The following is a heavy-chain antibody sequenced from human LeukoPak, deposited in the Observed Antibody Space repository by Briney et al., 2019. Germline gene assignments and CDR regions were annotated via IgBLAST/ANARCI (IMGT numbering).Heavy chain of an antibody. CDR2: IWYDGSNK. J-gene: IGHJ4*02. CDR1: GFTFSSYG. Sequence: GGSLRLSCAASGFTFSSYGMHWVRQAPGKGLEWVAVIWYDGSNKYYADSVKGRFTISRDNSKNTLYLQMNSLRAEDTAVYYCAKDYESSGLREYYFDYWGQGTLVTVSS. V-gene: IGHV3-33*06. D-gene: IGHD3-22*01. CDR3: AKDYESSGLREYYFDY.